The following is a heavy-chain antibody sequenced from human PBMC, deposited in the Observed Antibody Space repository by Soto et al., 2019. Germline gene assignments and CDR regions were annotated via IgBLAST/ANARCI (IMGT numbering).Heavy chain of an antibody. D-gene: IGHD2-15*01. V-gene: IGHV3-21*01. J-gene: IGHJ4*02. CDR3: ARDLLRRGHY. CDR1: GFTFSSYW. Sequence: GGSLRLSCAASGFTFSSYWMNWVRQAPGKGLEWVSSISSSSSYIYYADSVKGRFTISRDNAKNSLYLQMNSLRAEDTAVYYCARDLLRRGHYWGQGTLVTVSS. CDR2: ISSSSSYI.